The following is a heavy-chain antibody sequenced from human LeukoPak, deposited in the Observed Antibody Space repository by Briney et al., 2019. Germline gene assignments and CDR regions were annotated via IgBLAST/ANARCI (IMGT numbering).Heavy chain of an antibody. CDR3: ARDLSHSGWYQEGY. CDR2: IYTSGST. CDR1: GGSISSYY. V-gene: IGHV4-4*07. J-gene: IGHJ4*02. D-gene: IGHD6-19*01. Sequence: PSETLSLTCTVSGGSISSYYWSWIRHPAGRGLEWIGRIYTSGSTNYNPSLKSRVTMSVDTSKNQFSLKLTSVSAADTAVYYCARDLSHSGWYQEGYWGQGTLVTVSS.